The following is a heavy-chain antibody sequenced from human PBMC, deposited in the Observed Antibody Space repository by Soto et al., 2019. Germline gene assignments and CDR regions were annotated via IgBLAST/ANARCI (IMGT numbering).Heavy chain of an antibody. V-gene: IGHV4-4*02. D-gene: IGHD2-15*01. CDR2: VYHNGLT. Sequence: SETLSLTCDVSGDSIGSNVWWSWVRQPPGKGVECIGEVYHNGLTDYNPSLRGRATMSADMSKNQFSLRVTSVTDADTAIYYCARDAALPGEADRFDYWGQGALVTVSS. CDR1: GDSIGSNVW. J-gene: IGHJ4*02. CDR3: ARDAALPGEADRFDY.